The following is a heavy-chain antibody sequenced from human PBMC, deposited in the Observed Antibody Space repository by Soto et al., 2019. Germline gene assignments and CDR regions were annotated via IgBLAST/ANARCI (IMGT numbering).Heavy chain of an antibody. Sequence: LSLTCTVSGDSISSADYYWSWIRQTPGQGLEWIGHIFYSGTTYYNPSLKSRLTISVDTSKNHFSLRLTSVTAADTAVYYCARDLWVEPELYYYGMDVWGQGTTVTVSS. J-gene: IGHJ6*02. CDR2: IFYSGTT. V-gene: IGHV4-30-4*01. D-gene: IGHD1-1*01. CDR1: GDSISSADYY. CDR3: ARDLWVEPELYYYGMDV.